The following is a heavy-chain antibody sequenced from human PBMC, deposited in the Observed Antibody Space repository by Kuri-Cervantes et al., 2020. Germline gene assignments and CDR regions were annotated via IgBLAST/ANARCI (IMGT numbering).Heavy chain of an antibody. CDR2: IYTYNGNT. CDR1: GYTFVTYG. D-gene: IGHD6-19*01. CDR3: AREFTGEWYSSGWYPPYYYYGMDV. Sequence: ASVKVSCKASGYTFVTYGFTWVRQAPGQGLEWMGWIYTYNGNTNYAQNFQGRVTMTTDTSTSTAYMELRSLRSDDTAVYYCAREFTGEWYSSGWYPPYYYYGMDVCGQGTTVTVSS. V-gene: IGHV1-18*01. J-gene: IGHJ6*02.